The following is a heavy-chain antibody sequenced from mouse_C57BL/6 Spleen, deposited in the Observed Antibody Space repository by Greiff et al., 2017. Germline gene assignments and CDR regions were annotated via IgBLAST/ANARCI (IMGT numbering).Heavy chain of an antibody. D-gene: IGHD1-1*01. J-gene: IGHJ3*01. CDR1: GYTFTSYW. CDR2: IHPTSGST. CDR3: APIATVVDAY. V-gene: IGHV1-64*01. Sequence: QVQLKQPGAELVKPGASVKLSCKASGYTFTSYWLHWVKQRPGQGLEWIGMIHPTSGSTNYNEKFKSKATRTVDKSTSTAYMQRSSLTTEDSAVYYCAPIATVVDAYWGQGTLVTVSA.